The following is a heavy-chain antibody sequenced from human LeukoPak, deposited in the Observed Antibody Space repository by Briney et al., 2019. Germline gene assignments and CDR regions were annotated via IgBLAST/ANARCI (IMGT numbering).Heavy chain of an antibody. CDR1: GGSISSGSYY. Sequence: NPSETLSLTCTVSGGSISSGSYYWSWIRQPAGKGLEWIGRIYTSGSTNYNPSLKSRVTISVDTSKNQFSLKLSSVTAADTAVYYCARGVGYSSGWVPFGGWDYYGMDVWGQGTTVTVSS. V-gene: IGHV4-61*02. D-gene: IGHD6-19*01. J-gene: IGHJ6*02. CDR2: IYTSGST. CDR3: ARGVGYSSGWVPFGGWDYYGMDV.